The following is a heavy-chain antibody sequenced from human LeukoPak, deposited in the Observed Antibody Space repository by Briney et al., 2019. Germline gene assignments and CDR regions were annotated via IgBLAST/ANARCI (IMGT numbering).Heavy chain of an antibody. J-gene: IGHJ4*02. CDR2: IYYSGST. V-gene: IGHV4-59*01. CDR1: GGSISSYY. CDR3: ARVQALPLYYFGY. Sequence: SETLSLTCTVSGGSISSYYWSWIRQPPGKGLEWIGYIYYSGSTNYNPSLKSRVTISVDTSKNQFSLKLSSVTAADTAVYYCARVQALPLYYFGYWGQGTLVTVSS.